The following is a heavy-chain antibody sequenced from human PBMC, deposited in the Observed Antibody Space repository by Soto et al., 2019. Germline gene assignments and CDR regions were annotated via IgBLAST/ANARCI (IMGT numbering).Heavy chain of an antibody. CDR3: ASQPVWGVQLGLPDSDV. CDR2: ISSSSSYI. D-gene: IGHD2-2*01. V-gene: IGHV3-21*01. J-gene: IGHJ6*02. CDR1: GFTFSSYS. Sequence: PGGSLRLSCAASGFTFSSYSMNWVRQAPGKGLEWVSSISSSSSYIYYADSVKGRFTISRDNAKNSLYLQMNSLRAEDTAVYYCASQPVWGVQLGLPDSDVWGQGTTVTVSS.